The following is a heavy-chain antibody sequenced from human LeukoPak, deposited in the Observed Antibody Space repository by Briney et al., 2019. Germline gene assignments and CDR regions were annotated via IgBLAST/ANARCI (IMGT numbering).Heavy chain of an antibody. CDR2: ISTTGFTI. CDR3: ARVADIAAAVDAF. Sequence: SGGSLRLSCAASEFSVGSNYMTWVRQAPGKGLEWVSSISTTGFTIYYADSVKGRFTISRDNAKNFLYLQMNSLRAEDTAVYFCARVADIAAAVDAFWGQGTVVTVSS. CDR1: EFSVGSNY. J-gene: IGHJ3*01. V-gene: IGHV3-48*03. D-gene: IGHD6-13*01.